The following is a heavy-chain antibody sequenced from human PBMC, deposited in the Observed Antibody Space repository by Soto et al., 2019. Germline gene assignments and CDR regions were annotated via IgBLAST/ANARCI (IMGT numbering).Heavy chain of an antibody. D-gene: IGHD2-21*02. CDR3: AKDDFTDRGDDYFDY. J-gene: IGHJ4*02. CDR2: IGASGDIT. CDR1: GFSFTNLA. V-gene: IGHV3-23*01. Sequence: RRSLSLSYASSGFSFTNLAMSWVRQAPGKGLEWVAGIGASGDITWYADSVKGRLSISRDNSKNTLYLQLNSLRFEDTAVYYCAKDDFTDRGDDYFDYWGPGTLVTVS.